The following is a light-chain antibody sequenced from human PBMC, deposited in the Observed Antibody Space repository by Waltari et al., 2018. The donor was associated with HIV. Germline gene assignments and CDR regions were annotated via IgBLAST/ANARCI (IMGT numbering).Light chain of an antibody. V-gene: IGLV2-23*02. J-gene: IGLJ2*01. Sequence: QSALTQIASVSGSPGQSITISCTGTSSDVQIYNLVSWYQHRPGKAPKLIIYEVTKRPFGISSRVSGSKSGNMASLTISGLQAEDEADYYCCSYAGTSDYVIFGGGTKLTVL. CDR3: CSYAGTSDYVI. CDR2: EVT. CDR1: SSDVQIYNL.